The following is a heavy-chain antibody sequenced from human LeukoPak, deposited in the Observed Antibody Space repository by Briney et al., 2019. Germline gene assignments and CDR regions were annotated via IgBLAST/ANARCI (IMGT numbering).Heavy chain of an antibody. D-gene: IGHD3/OR15-3a*01. CDR1: GGPISSYH. Sequence: SETLSLTCTVSGGPISSYHGSWIRQPAGKGLEWIGRIYTSGSTNYNPSLMSRVTISVDTSKNQFSLKLSSLSAADTAVYYCARHWTGYYPYYFDYWGQGTLVTVSS. CDR3: ARHWTGYYPYYFDY. V-gene: IGHV4-4*07. CDR2: IYTSGST. J-gene: IGHJ4*02.